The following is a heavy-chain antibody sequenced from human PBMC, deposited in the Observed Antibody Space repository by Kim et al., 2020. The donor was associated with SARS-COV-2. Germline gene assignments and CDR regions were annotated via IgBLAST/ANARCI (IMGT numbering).Heavy chain of an antibody. CDR3: ARLYSGGAVAGVNYFDY. V-gene: IGHV3-53*01. D-gene: IGHD6-19*01. J-gene: IGHJ4*02. Sequence: KGRFTISRDNSKTTLYLQMNSLRAEDTAVYYCARLYSGGAVAGVNYFDYWGQGTLVTVSS.